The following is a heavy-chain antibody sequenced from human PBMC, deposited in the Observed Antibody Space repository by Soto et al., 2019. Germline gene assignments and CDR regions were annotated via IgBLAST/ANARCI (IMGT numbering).Heavy chain of an antibody. D-gene: IGHD3-10*01. CDR2: ITTYNGNT. V-gene: IGHV1-18*01. CDR1: RYIFTNYG. J-gene: IGHJ6*02. Sequence: QVKLVQSGVEVREPGASVKVSCKAVRYIFTNYGVSWARQAPGQGLEWMGWITTYNGNTEYAQKIQGRVTKTTDASPSTAHMKLGSLRSDYTPIYTCARALTGYGKDVWGQGSTVTVSS. CDR3: ARALTGYGKDV.